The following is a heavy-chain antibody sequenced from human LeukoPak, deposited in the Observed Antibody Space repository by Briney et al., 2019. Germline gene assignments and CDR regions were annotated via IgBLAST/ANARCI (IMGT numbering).Heavy chain of an antibody. CDR2: MNPNNGNT. D-gene: IGHD3-3*01. Sequence: ASVKVSCKASGGTFSSFAISWVRQAPGQGLEWMGWMNPNNGNTGYAQKFQGRVTMTRNTSISTAYMELSSLRFEDTAVYYCARGRYYDFWSGPDYWGQGTLVTVSS. J-gene: IGHJ4*02. V-gene: IGHV1-8*02. CDR3: ARGRYYDFWSGPDY. CDR1: GGTFSSFA.